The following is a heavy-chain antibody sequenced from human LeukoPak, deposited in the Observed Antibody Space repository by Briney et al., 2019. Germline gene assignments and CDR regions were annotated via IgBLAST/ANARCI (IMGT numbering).Heavy chain of an antibody. CDR1: GFTFTTYW. CDR2: INSDGSIT. V-gene: IGHV3-74*01. D-gene: IGHD2/OR15-2a*01. Sequence: GGSLRLSCAASGFTFTTYWMHWVRQAPGKGLVWVSHINSDGSITSYADSVKGRFTISRDNSKNTLYLQMNSLRAEDTAVYYCVKYGADVWGQGTTVTVSS. CDR3: VKYGADV. J-gene: IGHJ6*02.